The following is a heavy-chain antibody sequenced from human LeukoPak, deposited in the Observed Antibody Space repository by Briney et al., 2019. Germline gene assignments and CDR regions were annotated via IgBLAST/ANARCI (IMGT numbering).Heavy chain of an antibody. J-gene: IGHJ4*02. CDR2: INPSGGST. Sequence: ASVKVSCKASGYTFTSYYMHWVRQAPGQGLEWMGIINPSGGSTSYAQKFQGRVTRTRDTSTSTVYMELSSLRSEDTAVYYCANVQKGDGYNFVGVGYWGQGTLVTVSS. V-gene: IGHV1-46*01. D-gene: IGHD5-24*01. CDR1: GYTFTSYY. CDR3: ANVQKGDGYNFVGVGY.